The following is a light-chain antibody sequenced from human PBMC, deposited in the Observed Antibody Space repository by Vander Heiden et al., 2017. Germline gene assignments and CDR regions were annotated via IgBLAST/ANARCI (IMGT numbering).Light chain of an antibody. CDR1: SSDVGGYNY. J-gene: IGLJ1*01. V-gene: IGLV2-14*03. CDR3: TSDTSSSSYV. CDR2: DVS. Sequence: HSALTPPASVPCPPRQSNTISCTGTSSDVGGYNYVSCHQQHAAKVPKLIIYDVSDRPAGVSSRFSGSKSGNTASPTISGHQAEDEADYYCTSDTSSSSYVFGGGTKLTVL.